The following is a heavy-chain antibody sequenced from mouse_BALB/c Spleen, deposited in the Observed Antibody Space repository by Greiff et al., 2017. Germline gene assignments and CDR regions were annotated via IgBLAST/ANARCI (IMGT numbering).Heavy chain of an antibody. CDR3: ARARSTRITTGAWFAY. CDR2: ISSGGSYT. CDR1: GFTFSSYA. V-gene: IGHV5-9-4*01. D-gene: IGHD2-4*01. J-gene: IGHJ3*01. Sequence: EVKLVESGGGLVKPGGSLKLSCAASGFTFSSYAMSWVRQSPEKRLEWVAEISSGGSYTYYPDTVTGRFTISRDNAKNTLYLELSSLRSEDTAMYYCARARSTRITTGAWFAYWGQGTLVTVSA.